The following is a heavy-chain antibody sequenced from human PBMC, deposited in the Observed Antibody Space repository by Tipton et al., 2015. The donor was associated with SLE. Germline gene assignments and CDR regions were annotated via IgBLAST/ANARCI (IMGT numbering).Heavy chain of an antibody. D-gene: IGHD5-18*01. J-gene: IGHJ4*02. CDR2: ISTYNGNT. V-gene: IGHV1-18*04. Sequence: QVQLVQSGAEVTKPGASVKVSCKASGFSFTGYYMHWVRQAPGQGLEWMGWISTYNGNTNYAQKLQGRVTMTSDTSTSTAYMELRSLRSDDTAIYYCARVRVDTAMGVFDFWGQGTLVTVSS. CDR3: ARVRVDTAMGVFDF. CDR1: GFSFTGYY.